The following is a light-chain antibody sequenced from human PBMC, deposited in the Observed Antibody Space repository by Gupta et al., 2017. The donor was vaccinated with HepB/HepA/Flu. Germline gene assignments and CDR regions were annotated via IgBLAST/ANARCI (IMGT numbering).Light chain of an antibody. CDR2: DAS. CDR3: QQRINWHPELT. J-gene: IGKJ4*01. Sequence: EIVLTQSPATLSLSPGERATLSCRASQSVSSYLAWYQQKPGQAPRLLIYDASNRATGIPARFSGSADGTDFTLTISSLDPEDFAVYYCQQRINWHPELTFGGGTKVEIK. V-gene: IGKV3-11*01. CDR1: QSVSSY.